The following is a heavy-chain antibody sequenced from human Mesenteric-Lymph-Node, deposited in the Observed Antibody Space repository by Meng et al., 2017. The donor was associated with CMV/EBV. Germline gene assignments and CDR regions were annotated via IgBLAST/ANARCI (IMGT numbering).Heavy chain of an antibody. D-gene: IGHD1-20*01. J-gene: IGHJ4*02. CDR3: AKPEGYNWGYGYYFDY. CDR1: GFTLSNYA. V-gene: IGHV3-23*01. CDR2: ISNSGGTT. Sequence: GSLRLSCVASGFTLSNYAMSWVRQAPGKGLEWVSAISNSGGTTYYADSVRGRFTISRDNSKNTLYLQMNGLRAEDTAVYYCAKPEGYNWGYGYYFDYWGQGTLVTVSS.